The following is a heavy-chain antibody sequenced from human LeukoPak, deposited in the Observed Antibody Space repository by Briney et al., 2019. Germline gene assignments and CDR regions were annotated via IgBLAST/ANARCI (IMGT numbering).Heavy chain of an antibody. D-gene: IGHD5-24*01. CDR3: ARSMVTIPIPGGY. J-gene: IGHJ4*02. V-gene: IGHV3-30*02. CDR2: IQYDGSNK. CDR1: GFTFSSYG. Sequence: PGGSLRLSCAASGFTFSSYGMHWVRQAPGKGLEWVAFIQYDGSNKYYADSVKGRFTISRDNAKNTLYLQMNSLRAEDTAVYYCARSMVTIPIPGGYWGQGTLVTVSS.